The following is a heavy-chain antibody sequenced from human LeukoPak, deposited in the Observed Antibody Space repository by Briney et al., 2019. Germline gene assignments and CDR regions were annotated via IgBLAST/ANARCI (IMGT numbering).Heavy chain of an antibody. D-gene: IGHD1-1*01. CDR1: GFPLSSYS. J-gene: IGHJ4*02. CDR2: ISASGGNI. CDR3: VRVKGTYFDY. Sequence: GGSLRLSCEASGFPLSSYSINWVRQAPGKGREWVSYISASGGNIYYLDSVKGRFTVSRDNARKSLFLQMNNARVEDTAFYYCVRVKGTYFDYWGQGALVTVSS. V-gene: IGHV3-48*01.